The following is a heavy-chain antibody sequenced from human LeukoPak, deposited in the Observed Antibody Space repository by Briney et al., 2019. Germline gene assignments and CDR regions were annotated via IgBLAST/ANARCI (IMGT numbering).Heavy chain of an antibody. CDR1: GFTFSRYA. CDR3: ARIGLRITMIGGY. J-gene: IGHJ4*02. CDR2: ISGSGGSI. Sequence: PGVSLRLSCAASGFTFSRYAMSWVRQAPGKGLEWVSTISGSGGSINYADSVKGRFTISRDNAKNSLYLQMNSLRAEDTAVYYCARIGLRITMIGGYWGQGTLVTVSS. D-gene: IGHD3-10*02. V-gene: IGHV3-23*01.